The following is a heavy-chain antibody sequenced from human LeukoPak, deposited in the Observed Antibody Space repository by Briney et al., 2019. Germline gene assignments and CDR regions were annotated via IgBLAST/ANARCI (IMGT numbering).Heavy chain of an antibody. CDR3: ARDLKTSGWYGDFDY. CDR1: GFTVSTNY. Sequence: GGSLRLSCAASGFTVSTNYMSWVRQAPGKGLEWVSAIFSGGSTFYADSVTGRFTISRDNSKNTVYLEMNSLRAEDTAVYYCARDLKTSGWYGDFDYWGQGTLVTVSS. CDR2: IFSGGST. V-gene: IGHV3-53*01. D-gene: IGHD6-19*01. J-gene: IGHJ4*02.